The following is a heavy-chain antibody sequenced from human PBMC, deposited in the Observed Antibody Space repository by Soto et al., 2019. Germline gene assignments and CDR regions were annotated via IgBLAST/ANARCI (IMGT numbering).Heavy chain of an antibody. CDR2: INSDGSST. CDR3: ATDTSSWYGVALDI. Sequence: EVQLVESGGGLVQPGGSLRLSCAASGFTFSSYWMHWVRQAPGKGPVWVSRINSDGSSTSYADSVKGRFTISRDNAKNTLYLQMNSLRAEDTAVYYCATDTSSWYGVALDIWGQGTMVTVSS. J-gene: IGHJ3*02. V-gene: IGHV3-74*01. D-gene: IGHD6-13*01. CDR1: GFTFSSYW.